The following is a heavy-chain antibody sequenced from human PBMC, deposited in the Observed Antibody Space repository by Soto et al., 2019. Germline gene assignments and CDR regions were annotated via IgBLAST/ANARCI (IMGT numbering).Heavy chain of an antibody. D-gene: IGHD3-22*01. CDR2: ISPNSGNI. CDR1: GYTFTRNC. V-gene: IGHV1-18*01. J-gene: IGHJ6*02. CDR3: VKDRDSNTWPSRDV. Sequence: ASVKFSCKASGYTFTRNCISWVRHAPGQGLEWMGWISPNSGNINYAQKRQGRVIMTTDTSTSTAYMELRRLRSDDTAVYYCVKDRDSNTWPSRDVWGPGTTVTVSS.